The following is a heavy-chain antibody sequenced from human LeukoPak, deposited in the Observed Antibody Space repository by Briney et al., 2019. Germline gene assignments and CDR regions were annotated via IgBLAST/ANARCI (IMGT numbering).Heavy chain of an antibody. CDR3: AGHYYGSGNYYDY. J-gene: IGHJ4*02. D-gene: IGHD3-10*01. CDR1: GFTFASHA. V-gene: IGHV3-23*01. Sequence: GGSLRLSCAASGFTFASHAMSWVRQAPGKGLEWVSTISGSGGSTFYADSVKGRFTISRDNSKNTLYLQMNSLRAEDAAVYYCAGHYYGSGNYYDYWGQGTLVTVSS. CDR2: ISGSGGST.